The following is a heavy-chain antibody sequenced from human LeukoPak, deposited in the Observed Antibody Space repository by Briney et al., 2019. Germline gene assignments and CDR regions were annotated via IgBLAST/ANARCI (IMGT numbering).Heavy chain of an antibody. D-gene: IGHD6-19*01. CDR1: GYSISSGYY. J-gene: IGHJ4*02. CDR2: IYHSGST. CDR3: ARRSIAVAGSFDY. V-gene: IGHV4-38-2*01. Sequence: PSETLSLTCAGSGYSISSGYYWGWIRQPPGKGLEWIGSIYHSGSTYYNPSLKSRVTISVDTSKNQFSLKLSSVTAADTAVYYCARRSIAVAGSFDYWGQGTLVTVSS.